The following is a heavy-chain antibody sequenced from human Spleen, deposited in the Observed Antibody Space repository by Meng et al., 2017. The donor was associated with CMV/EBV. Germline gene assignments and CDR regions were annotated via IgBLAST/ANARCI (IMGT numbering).Heavy chain of an antibody. CDR3: ARDLTSIVGARF. CDR2: ISYDGSNK. V-gene: IGHV3-30*04. D-gene: IGHD1-26*01. CDR1: GFTFSSYA. Sequence: GESLKISCAASGFTFSSYAMHWVRQAPGKGLEWVAVISYDGSNKYYADSVKGRFTISRDNAKNSLYLQMNSLRAEDTAVYYCARDLTSIVGARFWGQGTLVTVSS. J-gene: IGHJ4*02.